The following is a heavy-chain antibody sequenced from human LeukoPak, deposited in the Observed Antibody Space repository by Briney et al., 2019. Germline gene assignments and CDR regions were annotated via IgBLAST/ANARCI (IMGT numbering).Heavy chain of an antibody. CDR2: IYPGDSDT. CDR3: ARRSNGQIAFDI. Sequence: GESLKISCKGSGYSFTTYWIGWVRQMPGKGLEWMGIIYPGDSDTRYSPSFQGQVTISADKSISTAYLQWSSLRASDSAMYHCARRSNGQIAFDIWGQGTMVTVSS. V-gene: IGHV5-51*01. CDR1: GYSFTTYW. D-gene: IGHD2-8*01. J-gene: IGHJ3*02.